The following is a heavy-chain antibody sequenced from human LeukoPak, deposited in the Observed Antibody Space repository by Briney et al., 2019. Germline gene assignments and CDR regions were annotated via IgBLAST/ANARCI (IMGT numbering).Heavy chain of an antibody. J-gene: IGHJ5*02. CDR2: IYYSGST. CDR1: GGSISSSSYY. Sequence: SETLSLTFTVSGGSISSSSYYWGWIRQPPGKGLEWIGSIYYSGSTYYNPSLESRVTISVDTSKNQFSLKLTSVTAADTAVYYCATDQVVGSTRYSWFDPWGQGTLVTVSS. CDR3: ATDQVVGSTRYSWFDP. D-gene: IGHD1-26*01. V-gene: IGHV4-39*07.